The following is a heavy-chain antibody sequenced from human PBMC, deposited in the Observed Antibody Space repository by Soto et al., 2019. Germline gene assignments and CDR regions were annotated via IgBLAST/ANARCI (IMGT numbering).Heavy chain of an antibody. D-gene: IGHD3-3*01. CDR3: ARVDFWSGSPYAIEH. CDR2: ISSSSSYT. V-gene: IGHV3-11*06. Sequence: PGGSLRLSCAASGFTFSDYYMSWIRQAPGKGLEWVSYISSSSSYTNYADSVKGRFTISRDNAKNSLYLQMNSLRAEDTAVYYSARVDFWSGSPYAIEHWGQGTLVTVSS. CDR1: GFTFSDYY. J-gene: IGHJ1*01.